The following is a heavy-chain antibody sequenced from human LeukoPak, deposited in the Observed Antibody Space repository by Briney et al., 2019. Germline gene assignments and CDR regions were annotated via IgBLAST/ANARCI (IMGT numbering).Heavy chain of an antibody. Sequence: ASVKVSCKASGYTFTSYYMHWVRQAPGQGLEWMGIINSRGGSTSYAQKFQGRVTMTRDTSTSTVYMELSSLRSEDTAVYYCARQYYDFWSGYYTGSSWFDPWGQGTLVTVSS. D-gene: IGHD3-3*01. CDR3: ARQYYDFWSGYYTGSSWFDP. CDR2: INSRGGST. CDR1: GYTFTSYY. V-gene: IGHV1-46*01. J-gene: IGHJ5*02.